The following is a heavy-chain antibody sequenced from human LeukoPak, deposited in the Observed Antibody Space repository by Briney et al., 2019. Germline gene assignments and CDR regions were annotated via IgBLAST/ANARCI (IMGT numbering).Heavy chain of an antibody. CDR3: VKDRTGTYTLDY. D-gene: IGHD3-10*01. V-gene: IGHV3-30-3*01. J-gene: IGHJ4*02. CDR2: ISNDGNRY. Sequence: PGGSLRLSCAASGFTFTNYALHWVRQAPGKGLEWVAFISNDGNRYHYAYSVKGRVTISRDKSKNTLNLQINSLRAEDTAVYHCVKDRTGTYTLDYGGEGTLVTVS. CDR1: GFTFTNYA.